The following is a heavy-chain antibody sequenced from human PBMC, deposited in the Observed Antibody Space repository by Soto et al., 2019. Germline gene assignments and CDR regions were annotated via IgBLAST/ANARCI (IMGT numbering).Heavy chain of an antibody. V-gene: IGHV1-46*01. CDR1: GYTFTHYY. J-gene: IGHJ4*02. D-gene: IGHD6-13*01. CDR3: ARDLAAGDY. CDR2: INPASGST. Sequence: QVQLVQSGAEVKKPGASVKLSCRTSGYTFTHYYIHWVRQAPGQGLEWLAIINPASGSTNYAQDFQGRVTLTMDTSTTTVYMELSGLRAEDTAIFYCARDLAAGDYWGPGTLVTVSS.